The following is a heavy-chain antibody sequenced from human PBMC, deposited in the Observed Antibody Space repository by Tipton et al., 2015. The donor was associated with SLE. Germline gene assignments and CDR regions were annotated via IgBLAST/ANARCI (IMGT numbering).Heavy chain of an antibody. D-gene: IGHD3-3*01. J-gene: IGHJ6*02. V-gene: IGHV4-59*01. CDR1: GGSFSGYY. CDR2: IYYSGST. Sequence: LRLSCAVYGGSFSGYYWSWIRQPPGKGLEWIGYIYYSGSTNYNPSLKSRVTISVDTSKNQFSLKLSSVTAADTAVYYCARDTSGERSNYGMDVWAQGP. CDR3: ARDTSGERSNYGMDV.